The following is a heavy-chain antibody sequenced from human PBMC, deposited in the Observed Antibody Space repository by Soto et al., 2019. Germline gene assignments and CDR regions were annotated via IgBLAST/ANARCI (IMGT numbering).Heavy chain of an antibody. D-gene: IGHD1-26*01. CDR2: IIPIFGTA. Sequence: GASVKVSCKASGGTFSSYAISWVRQAPGQGLEWMGGIIPIFGTANYAQKFQGRVTITADESTSTAYMELSSLRSEDTAVYYCARDSGSYYGRYAFDIWGQGTMVTVSS. CDR1: GGTFSSYA. CDR3: ARDSGSYYGRYAFDI. J-gene: IGHJ3*02. V-gene: IGHV1-69*13.